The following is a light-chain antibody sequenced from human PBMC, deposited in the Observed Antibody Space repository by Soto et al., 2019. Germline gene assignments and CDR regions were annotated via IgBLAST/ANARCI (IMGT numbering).Light chain of an antibody. CDR3: QQYNDWPLT. CDR2: GAS. J-gene: IGKJ4*01. CDR1: QSVGSN. V-gene: IGKV3-15*01. Sequence: EILLTQSPATLSMSPGARATLSCRASQSVGSNLAWYQQQPGQAPRLLVYGASTRATEIPARFSCSGSGTEFTLTISSLQSEDFAVYYCQQYNDWPLTFGGGTKVEIK.